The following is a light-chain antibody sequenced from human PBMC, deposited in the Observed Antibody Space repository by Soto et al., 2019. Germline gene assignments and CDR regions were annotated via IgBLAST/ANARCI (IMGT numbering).Light chain of an antibody. V-gene: IGKV1-27*01. CDR2: AAS. Sequence: DIQMTQSPSSLSASVGDRVTITCRASQGIANYLAWYQQKPGKVPKLLIYAASTLEPGVPSRFSGSGFGTDFTLSISSLQPEDFATYYCQKYNGAPFTFGQGTKVDIK. J-gene: IGKJ3*01. CDR1: QGIANY. CDR3: QKYNGAPFT.